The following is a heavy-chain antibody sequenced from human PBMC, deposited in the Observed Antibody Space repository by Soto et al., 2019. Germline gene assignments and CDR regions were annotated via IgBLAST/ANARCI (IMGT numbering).Heavy chain of an antibody. Sequence: GASVKVSCKASGYTFTSFGFHWVRQAPGQGLEWMGWVSVYNGNTNYAEKFQGRVSMTTDTSTNTAYMELRRLKSDDTAVYFCARVKATLYRHYYFDYWGQGTPVTVSS. V-gene: IGHV1-18*01. CDR3: ARVKATLYRHYYFDY. D-gene: IGHD5-12*01. CDR2: VSVYNGNT. J-gene: IGHJ4*02. CDR1: GYTFTSFG.